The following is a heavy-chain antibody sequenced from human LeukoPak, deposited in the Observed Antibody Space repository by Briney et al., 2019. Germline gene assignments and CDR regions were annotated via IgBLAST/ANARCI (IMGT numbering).Heavy chain of an antibody. Sequence: PGGSLRLSCAASGFTFSDYYMSWIRQAPGKGLEWVSYISSSSSYTNYADSVKSRFTISRDNAKNSLYLQMNSLRAEDTAVYYCARVSGSSSHFDYWGQGTLVTVSS. D-gene: IGHD1-26*01. J-gene: IGHJ4*02. CDR1: GFTFSDYY. CDR3: ARVSGSSSHFDY. CDR2: ISSSSSYT. V-gene: IGHV3-11*05.